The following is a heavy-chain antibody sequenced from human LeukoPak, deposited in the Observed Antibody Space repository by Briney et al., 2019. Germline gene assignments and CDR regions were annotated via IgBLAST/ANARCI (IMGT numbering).Heavy chain of an antibody. V-gene: IGHV1-2*06. CDR2: INPNSGGT. CDR3: ARDRLEGNYYDSSGYQTFDY. CDR1: GYTFTGYY. D-gene: IGHD3-22*01. J-gene: IGHJ4*02. Sequence: GASVKVSCKSSGYTFTGYYMHWVRQAPGQGLEWMGRINPNSGGTNYAQKFQGRVTMTRDTSISTAYMERSRLRSDDTAVYYCARDRLEGNYYDSSGYQTFDYWGQGTLVTVSS.